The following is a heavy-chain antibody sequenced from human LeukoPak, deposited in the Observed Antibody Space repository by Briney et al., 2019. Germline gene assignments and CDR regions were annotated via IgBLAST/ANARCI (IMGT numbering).Heavy chain of an antibody. CDR1: GGSISSSSYY. Sequence: SETLSLTCTVSGGSISSSSYYWGWIRQPPGKGLEWIGSIYYSGSTYYNPSLKSRVTISVDTSKNQFSLKLSSVTAADTAVYYCARIGELFTVIDYWGQGTLVTVSS. CDR2: IYYSGST. J-gene: IGHJ4*02. D-gene: IGHD3-10*01. CDR3: ARIGELFTVIDY. V-gene: IGHV4-39*01.